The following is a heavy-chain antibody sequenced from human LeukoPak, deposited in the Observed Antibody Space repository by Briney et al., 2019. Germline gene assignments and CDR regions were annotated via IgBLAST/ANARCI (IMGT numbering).Heavy chain of an antibody. CDR1: GGSISSYY. J-gene: IGHJ4*02. V-gene: IGHV4-34*01. CDR2: INHSGST. CDR3: ASRNYDLLQRKFDY. Sequence: SETLSLTCTVSGGSISSYYWSWIRQTPGKGLEWIGEINHSGSTNYNPSLKSRVTILVDTSKNQFSLKLSSVTAADTAVYYCASRNYDLLQRKFDYWGQGTLVTVSS. D-gene: IGHD3-22*01.